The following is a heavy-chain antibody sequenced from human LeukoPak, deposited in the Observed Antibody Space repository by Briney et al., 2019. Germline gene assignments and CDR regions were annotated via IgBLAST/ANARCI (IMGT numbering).Heavy chain of an antibody. CDR1: GYTFTSYA. V-gene: IGHV7-4-1*02. Sequence: GASVKVSCKASGYTFTSYAMNWVRQAPGQGLEWMGWINTNTGNPTYAQGFTGRFVFSLDTSVSTAYLQISSLKAEDTAVYYCARVEGIAARLFPYYYGSGSLVAFDIWGQGTMVTVSS. J-gene: IGHJ3*02. D-gene: IGHD3-10*01. CDR2: INTNTGNP. CDR3: ARVEGIAARLFPYYYGSGSLVAFDI.